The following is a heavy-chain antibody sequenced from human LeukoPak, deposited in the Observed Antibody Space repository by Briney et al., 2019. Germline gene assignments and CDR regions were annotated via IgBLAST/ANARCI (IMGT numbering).Heavy chain of an antibody. CDR2: ISAYNGNT. CDR3: ARDHYRVQAAAGYYYYGMDV. D-gene: IGHD6-13*01. V-gene: IGHV1-18*01. Sequence: GASVKVSCKASGYTFTSYGISWVRQAPGQGLEWMGWISAYNGNTNYAQKLQGRVTMTTDTFTSTAYMELRSLRSDDTAVYYCARDHYRVQAAAGYYYYGMDVWGQGTTVTVSS. J-gene: IGHJ6*02. CDR1: GYTFTSYG.